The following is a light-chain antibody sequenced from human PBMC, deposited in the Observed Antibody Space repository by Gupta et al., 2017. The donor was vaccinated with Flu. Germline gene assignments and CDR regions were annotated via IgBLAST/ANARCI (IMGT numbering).Light chain of an antibody. Sequence: DIVMTQSPESLAVSLGERATINCKSSRSVLFNSNNKNYLAWYQQRPGQPPRLLISWASTRESGVPDRFSGSGSGTDFTLTISTLQAEDVAIYYCQQDYRTPPTFGGGTKVEI. V-gene: IGKV4-1*01. CDR2: WAS. CDR1: RSVLFNSNNKNY. CDR3: QQDYRTPPT. J-gene: IGKJ4*01.